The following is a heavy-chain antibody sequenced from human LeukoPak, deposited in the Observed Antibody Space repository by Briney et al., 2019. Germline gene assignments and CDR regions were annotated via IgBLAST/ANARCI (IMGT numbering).Heavy chain of an antibody. CDR3: ARGGVNDFWSGYYTGIGDYYYMDV. CDR1: GFTVSSNY. D-gene: IGHD3-3*01. Sequence: GGSLRLSCAASGFTVSSNYMSWVRQTPGKGLEWVSVIYSGGSTYYADSVKGRFTISRDNSKNTLYLQMNSLRAEDTAVYYCARGGVNDFWSGYYTGIGDYYYMDVWGKGTTVTVSS. CDR2: IYSGGST. J-gene: IGHJ6*03. V-gene: IGHV3-53*01.